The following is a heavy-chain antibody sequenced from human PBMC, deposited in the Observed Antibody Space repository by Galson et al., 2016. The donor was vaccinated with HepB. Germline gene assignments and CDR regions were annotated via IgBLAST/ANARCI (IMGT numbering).Heavy chain of an antibody. Sequence: SLRLSCAASGFTFSNYAMNWVRQAPGKGLEWVSGISASGDYTYYADSVKGRFTISRDNSKNTLHLQMDSLRTEDAAVYHCAKEQGTDEGWFGEADYLGQGTLVTVSS. D-gene: IGHD3-10*01. J-gene: IGHJ4*02. V-gene: IGHV3-23*01. CDR3: AKEQGTDEGWFGEADY. CDR2: ISASGDYT. CDR1: GFTFSNYA.